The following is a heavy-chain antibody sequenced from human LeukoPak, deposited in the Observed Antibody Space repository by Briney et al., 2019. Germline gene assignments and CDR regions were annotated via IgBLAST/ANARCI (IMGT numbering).Heavy chain of an antibody. D-gene: IGHD5-24*01. CDR3: ARDVVGRDGWPEYYFDY. CDR2: INPNSGGT. CDR1: GYTFTGYY. Sequence: ASVKVSCKASGYTFTGYYMHWVRQAPGQGLEWMGWINPNSGGTNYAQKFQGRVTMTRDTSISTAYMELSRLRSDDTAVYYCARDVVGRDGWPEYYFDYWGQGTLVTVSS. J-gene: IGHJ4*02. V-gene: IGHV1-2*02.